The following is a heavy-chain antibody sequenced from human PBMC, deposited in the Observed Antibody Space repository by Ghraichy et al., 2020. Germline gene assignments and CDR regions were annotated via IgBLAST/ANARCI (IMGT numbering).Heavy chain of an antibody. Sequence: LSLTCVASGFTLSGYWMHWVRQPPGKGLVWVSRINTDGSTTWYADSVKGRFTISRDNARNMLFLQMNSLRVEDTALYYCARACYDGVIIGHWGQGTLVTVSS. V-gene: IGHV3-74*01. CDR3: ARACYDGVIIGH. J-gene: IGHJ4*02. CDR1: GFTLSGYW. D-gene: IGHD3-3*01. CDR2: INTDGSTT.